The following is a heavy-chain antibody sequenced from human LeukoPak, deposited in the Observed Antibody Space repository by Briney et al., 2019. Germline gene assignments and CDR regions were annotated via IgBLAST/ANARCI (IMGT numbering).Heavy chain of an antibody. D-gene: IGHD1-1*01. CDR1: GFSFNKYW. CDR2: IKTDGSGT. J-gene: IGHJ4*02. V-gene: IGHV3-74*01. Sequence: GGSLRLACEASGFSFNKYWMHWVRQAPGKGLVWVSRIKTDGSGTIYADSVKGRFTISRDNAKNTLYLQMNSLRVDDTAVYYCARDPGDTTLVYDYWGQGTLVTVSS. CDR3: ARDPGDTTLVYDY.